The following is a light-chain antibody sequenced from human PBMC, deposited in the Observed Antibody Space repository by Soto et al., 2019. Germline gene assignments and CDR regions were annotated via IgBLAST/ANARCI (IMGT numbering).Light chain of an antibody. Sequence: EIVLTQSPDTLSLSPGEIATLSCRASQSVSSSFLAWYHQKPGQAPRLLIYRASSRATGIPDRFTGSGSGTDFTLTISRLEPEEFAVYYCQQYESSPLTFGGGTGVEI. J-gene: IGKJ4*01. CDR3: QQYESSPLT. CDR2: RAS. V-gene: IGKV3-20*01. CDR1: QSVSSSF.